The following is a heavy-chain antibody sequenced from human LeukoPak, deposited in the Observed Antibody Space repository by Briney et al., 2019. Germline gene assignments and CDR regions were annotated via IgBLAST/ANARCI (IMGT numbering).Heavy chain of an antibody. CDR1: GGTFNTSN. CDR2: IIPIHGTT. Sequence: SVKVSCKTSGGTFNTSNLNWVRQAPGQGLEWVGGIIPIHGTTNYAQKSQGRVTITADESTSTAYMELSSLTSEDTAVYYCARPTMSYYDSFGYNRDFDYWGQGTLVTVSS. J-gene: IGHJ4*02. D-gene: IGHD3-22*01. V-gene: IGHV1-69*16. CDR3: ARPTMSYYDSFGYNRDFDY.